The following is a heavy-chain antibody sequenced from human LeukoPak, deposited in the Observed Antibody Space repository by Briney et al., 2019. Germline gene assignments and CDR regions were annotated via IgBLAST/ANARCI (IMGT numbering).Heavy chain of an antibody. CDR2: IKPKTDGETT. Sequence: PGGSLRLSCAASGFTFSNYAMNWVRQAPGKGLEWVGRIKPKTDGETTEYAAPVKGRFSISRDDSKNMLYLQMNSLKTEDTAVYYCITPLPYSAQGGQGTLVTVSS. CDR3: ITPLPYSAQ. J-gene: IGHJ4*02. V-gene: IGHV3-15*07. CDR1: GFTFSNYA. D-gene: IGHD2-21*01.